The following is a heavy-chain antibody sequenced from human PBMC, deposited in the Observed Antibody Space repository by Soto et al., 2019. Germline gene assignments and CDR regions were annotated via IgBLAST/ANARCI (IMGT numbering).Heavy chain of an antibody. CDR3: AKGFIVVVTVLRPDDAFDV. V-gene: IGHV3-23*01. CDR1: GFTFSNYA. Sequence: EVQLLESGGGLVQPGGSLRLSCAASGFTFSNYAINWVRLAPGKGPEWVSGISGGGGSTYYADSVKGRFTIFRDTSKNTGFLQMNSLRADDTAVYYCAKGFIVVVTVLRPDDAFDVWGQGTMVTVSS. CDR2: ISGGGGST. J-gene: IGHJ3*01. D-gene: IGHD2-21*02.